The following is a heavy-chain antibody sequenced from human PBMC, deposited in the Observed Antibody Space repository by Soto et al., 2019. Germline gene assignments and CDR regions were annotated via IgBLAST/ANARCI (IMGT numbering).Heavy chain of an antibody. V-gene: IGHV1-46*01. D-gene: IGHD2-21*02. CDR1: GDTFTDYY. CDR2: VNPSGGHT. Sequence: QVQLMQSGAEVKKPGASVKVSCKASGDTFTDYYIHWVRQAPGQGLEWMGTVNPSGGHTTYAQHFLGRVTMHRYTSTSTLSMGLTCLISDDTAIYYCARGGHVVVVTAALDYWGQGTLVTVSS. J-gene: IGHJ4*02. CDR3: ARGGHVVVVTAALDY.